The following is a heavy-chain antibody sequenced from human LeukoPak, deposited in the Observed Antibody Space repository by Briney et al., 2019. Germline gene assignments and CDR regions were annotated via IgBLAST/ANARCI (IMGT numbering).Heavy chain of an antibody. Sequence: ASVKVSCKVSGYTLTELSMHWVRQAPGKGLEWMGGFDPEDGETIYAQKFQGRVTMTRDTSTSTVYMELSSLRSEDTAVYYCASLSDYGDYFDYWGQGTLVTVSS. CDR3: ASLSDYGDYFDY. CDR1: GYTLTELS. J-gene: IGHJ4*02. D-gene: IGHD4-17*01. CDR2: FDPEDGET. V-gene: IGHV1-24*01.